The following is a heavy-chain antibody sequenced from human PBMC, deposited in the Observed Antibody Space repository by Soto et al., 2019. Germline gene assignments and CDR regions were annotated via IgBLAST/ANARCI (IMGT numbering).Heavy chain of an antibody. CDR1: GFTFSSYG. CDR3: AKGTVVAATRGWFDP. Sequence: GGSLRLSCAASGFTFSSYGMHWVRQAPGKGLEWVAVISYDGSNKYYADSVKGRFTISRDNSKNTLYLQMNSLRAEDTAVYYCAKGTVVAATRGWFDPWGQGTLVTVSS. CDR2: ISYDGSNK. V-gene: IGHV3-30*18. J-gene: IGHJ5*02. D-gene: IGHD2-15*01.